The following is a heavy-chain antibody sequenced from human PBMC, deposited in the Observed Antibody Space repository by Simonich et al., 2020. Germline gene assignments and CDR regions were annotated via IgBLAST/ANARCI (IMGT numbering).Heavy chain of an antibody. J-gene: IGHJ4*02. V-gene: IGHV4-59*01. CDR1: GGSISSYY. Sequence: QVQLQESGPGLVKPSETLSLTCTVSGGSISSYYWSWIRQPPGKGLEWIGYIYYSGSTNYNPARTSRVTISVDTSKNQFSLKLSSVTAADTAVYYCARGGLYFDYWGQGTLVTVSS. D-gene: IGHD2-15*01. CDR2: IYYSGST. CDR3: ARGGLYFDY.